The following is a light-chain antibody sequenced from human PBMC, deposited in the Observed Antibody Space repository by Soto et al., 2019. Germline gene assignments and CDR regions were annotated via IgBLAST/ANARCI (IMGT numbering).Light chain of an antibody. CDR2: EGS. Sequence: QSVLTQPASVSGSPGQSITISCTGTSSDVGSYNLVSWYQQHPGKAPKLMIYEGSKRPSGVSNRFSGSKSGNTASLTISGLQAEDEADYYCQSYDNSLSASWVFGGGTKLTVL. J-gene: IGLJ3*02. V-gene: IGLV2-23*01. CDR1: SSDVGSYNL. CDR3: QSYDNSLSASWV.